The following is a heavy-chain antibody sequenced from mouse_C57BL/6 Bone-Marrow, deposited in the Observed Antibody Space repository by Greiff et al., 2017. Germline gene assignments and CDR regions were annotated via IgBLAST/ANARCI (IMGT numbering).Heavy chain of an antibody. Sequence: EVKLMESGGGLVKPGGSLKLSCAASGFTFSDYGMHWVRQAPEKGLEWVAYISSGSSTIYYADTVKGRFTISRDNAKNTLFLQMTSLRSEDTAMYYCARNYGSSQVHYAMDYWGQGTSVTVSS. CDR3: ARNYGSSQVHYAMDY. J-gene: IGHJ4*01. V-gene: IGHV5-17*01. CDR2: ISSGSSTI. D-gene: IGHD1-1*01. CDR1: GFTFSDYG.